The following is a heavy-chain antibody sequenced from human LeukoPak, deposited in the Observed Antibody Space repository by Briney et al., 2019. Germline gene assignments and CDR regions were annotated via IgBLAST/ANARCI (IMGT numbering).Heavy chain of an antibody. CDR3: ARDKRRHFDW. V-gene: IGHV3-66*01. CDR2: MYRDGSS. J-gene: IGHJ4*02. D-gene: IGHD3-9*01. CDR1: GLSVRNEF. Sequence: QPGGSLRLSCEVSGLSVRNEFMNWVRQSPGRGLEWVSAMYRDGSSDYADSARDRFTISRDNSKNIVFLHMKTLRVDDTAIYYCARDKRRHFDWWGQGTLVTVSS.